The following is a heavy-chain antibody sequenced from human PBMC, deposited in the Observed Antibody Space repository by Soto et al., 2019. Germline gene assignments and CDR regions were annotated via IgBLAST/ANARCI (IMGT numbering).Heavy chain of an antibody. V-gene: IGHV4-39*01. J-gene: IGHJ4*02. CDR3: VDVFTGSTFGY. D-gene: IGHD3-9*01. Sequence: ETLSLTCTVTGVSRGTSGDYWGWVRQPPGKGLEWIGSVYRTGSVYYNPSLYNPSLESRLSITVDTSKNQFSLKLRSVTAADTAVYYCVDVFTGSTFGYWGQGTLVTVSS. CDR2: VYRTGSV. CDR1: GVSRGTSGDY.